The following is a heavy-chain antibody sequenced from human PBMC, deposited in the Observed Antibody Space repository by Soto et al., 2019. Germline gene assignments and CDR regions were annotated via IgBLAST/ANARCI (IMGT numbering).Heavy chain of an antibody. V-gene: IGHV4-39*07. Sequence: SETLSLTCTVSGDSISSRGFSWDWIRQSPGEGLEWIGSVYHSGSTHYNPSLRSRVTIPVDTSKNQFSLKLSSVTAADTAVYYCARNLFDSRGYPPEVWGQGILVTVSS. D-gene: IGHD3-22*01. CDR1: GDSISSRGFS. CDR2: VYHSGST. CDR3: ARNLFDSRGYPPEV. J-gene: IGHJ4*02.